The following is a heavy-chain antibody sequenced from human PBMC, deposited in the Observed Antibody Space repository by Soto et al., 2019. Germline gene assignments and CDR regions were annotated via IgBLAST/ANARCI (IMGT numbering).Heavy chain of an antibody. CDR2: INAGNGNT. J-gene: IGHJ4*02. CDR1: GYTFTNYA. V-gene: IGHV1-3*01. Sequence: ASVKVSCKASGYTFTNYALHWVRQAPGQGLEWIGWINAGNGNTKYSQKLQGRVTITRDRSATTAYMELSSLRSEDTAVYYCARGEEYYDSSGYDYFDYWGQGTLVTVSS. D-gene: IGHD3-22*01. CDR3: ARGEEYYDSSGYDYFDY.